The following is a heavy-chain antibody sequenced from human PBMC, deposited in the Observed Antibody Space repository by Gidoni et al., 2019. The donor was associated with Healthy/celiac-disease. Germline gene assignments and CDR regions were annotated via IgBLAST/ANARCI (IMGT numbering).Heavy chain of an antibody. CDR1: GFSLSNARMG. V-gene: IGHV2-26*01. CDR3: ARTGSVLIAAAGFGFDP. Sequence: QVTLKESGPVLVKPTATLTLTCTVSGFSLSNARMGVSWNRQPPGKALEWIAHIFSNDEKSYSTSLKSRLTISKDTSKSQVVLTMTNMDPGDTATYYCARTGSVLIAAAGFGFDPWGQGTLVTVSS. J-gene: IGHJ5*02. CDR2: IFSNDEK. D-gene: IGHD6-13*01.